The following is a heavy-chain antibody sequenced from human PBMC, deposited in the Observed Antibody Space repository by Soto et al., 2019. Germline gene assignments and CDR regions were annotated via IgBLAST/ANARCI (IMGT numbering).Heavy chain of an antibody. V-gene: IGHV3-23*01. CDR1: GFTFSSYA. D-gene: IGHD3-22*01. Sequence: GGSLRLSCAASGFTFSSYAMSWVRQAPGKGLEWVSAISGSGGSTYYADSVKGRFTISRDNSKNTLYLQMNSLRAEDTAVYYCAKDLNESDSSGYFWYFDLWGRGTLVTVSS. J-gene: IGHJ2*01. CDR2: ISGSGGST. CDR3: AKDLNESDSSGYFWYFDL.